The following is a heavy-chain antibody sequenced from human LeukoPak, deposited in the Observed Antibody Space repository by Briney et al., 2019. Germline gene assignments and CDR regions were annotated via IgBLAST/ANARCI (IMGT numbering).Heavy chain of an antibody. J-gene: IGHJ4*02. CDR1: GFTFSDHY. CDR2: TRNKANSYTT. V-gene: IGHV3-72*01. D-gene: IGHD3-3*01. CDR3: ARDASVSGYDFWSGYYDY. Sequence: GGSLRLSCAASGFTFSDHYMDWVRQAPGKGLEWVGRTRNKANSYTTEYAASVKGRFTISRDDSKNSLYLQMNSLKTEDTAVYYCARDASVSGYDFWSGYYDYWGQGTLVTVSS.